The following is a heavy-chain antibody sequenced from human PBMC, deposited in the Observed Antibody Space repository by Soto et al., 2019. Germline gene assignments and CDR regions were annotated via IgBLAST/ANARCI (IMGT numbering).Heavy chain of an antibody. CDR1: GGSFSGYY. V-gene: IGHV4-34*01. D-gene: IGHD2-2*01. CDR2: INHSGST. CDR3: ARGVVVPAATTRYWYFEL. J-gene: IGHJ2*01. Sequence: SETLSLTCAVYGGSFSGYYWSWIRQPPGKGLEWIGEINHSGSTNYNPSLKSRVTISVDMSKNQFSLKLSSVTAADTAVYYCARGVVVPAATTRYWYFELWGRGTLVTVSS.